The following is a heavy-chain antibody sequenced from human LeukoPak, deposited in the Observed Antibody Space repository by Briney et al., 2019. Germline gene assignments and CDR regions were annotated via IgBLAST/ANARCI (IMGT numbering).Heavy chain of an antibody. CDR2: IKTDGSST. CDR3: ARDPIWGYDSSGYYLDY. CDR1: GFTFSDYW. V-gene: IGHV3-74*01. Sequence: GGSLRLSCAASGFTFSDYWMHWVRQAPGKGLVWVSRIKTDGSSTSYADSVKGRFTTSRDNSKNTLYLQMNSLRAEDTAVYYCARDPIWGYDSSGYYLDYWGQGTLVTVSS. D-gene: IGHD3-22*01. J-gene: IGHJ4*02.